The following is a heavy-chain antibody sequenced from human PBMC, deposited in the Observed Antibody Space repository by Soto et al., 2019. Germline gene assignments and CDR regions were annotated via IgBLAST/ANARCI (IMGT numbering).Heavy chain of an antibody. CDR3: AKDLYCSGGSCYLGDDAFDI. CDR1: GFTFSSYA. V-gene: IGHV3-23*01. CDR2: ISGSGGST. J-gene: IGHJ3*02. Sequence: EVQLLESGGGLVQPGGSLRLSCAASGFTFSSYAMSWVRQAPGKGLEWVSAISGSGGSTYYADSVKGRFTISRDNSKNTLYLQMNSLRGEDTAVYYCAKDLYCSGGSCYLGDDAFDIWGQGTMVTVSS. D-gene: IGHD2-15*01.